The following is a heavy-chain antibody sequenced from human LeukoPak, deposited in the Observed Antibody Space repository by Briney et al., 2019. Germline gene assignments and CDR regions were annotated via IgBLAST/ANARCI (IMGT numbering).Heavy chain of an antibody. J-gene: IGHJ6*02. CDR3: AGERHSYGPTIAFYYYYYGMDV. V-gene: IGHV3-48*04. CDR2: ISSSSSTI. D-gene: IGHD5-18*01. Sequence: GGSLRLSCAASGFTFSSYSMNWVRQAPGKGLEWVSYISSSSSTIYYADSVKGRFTISRDNAKNSLYLQMNSLRAEDTAVYYCAGERHSYGPTIAFYYYYYGMDVWGQGTTVTVSS. CDR1: GFTFSSYS.